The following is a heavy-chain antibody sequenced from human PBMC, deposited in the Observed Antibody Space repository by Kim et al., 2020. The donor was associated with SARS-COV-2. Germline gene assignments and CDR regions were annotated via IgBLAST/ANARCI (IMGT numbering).Heavy chain of an antibody. Sequence: GESLKISCKGSGYSFTSYWIGWVRQMPGKGLEWMGIIYPGDSDTRYSPSFQGQVTISADKSISTAYLQWSSLKASDTAMYYCARLGDYVWGSYRPNPSYFDYWGQGTLVTVSS. CDR2: IYPGDSDT. J-gene: IGHJ4*02. CDR3: ARLGDYVWGSYRPNPSYFDY. D-gene: IGHD3-16*02. CDR1: GYSFTSYW. V-gene: IGHV5-51*01.